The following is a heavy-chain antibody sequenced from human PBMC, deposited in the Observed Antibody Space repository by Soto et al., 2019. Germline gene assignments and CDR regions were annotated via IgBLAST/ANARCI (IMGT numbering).Heavy chain of an antibody. Sequence: QVQLVESGGGVVQPGRSLRLSCAASGFTFSSYGMHWVRQAPGKGLEWVAVIWYDGSNKYYADSVKGRFTISRDNSKNTLYLQMNSLRAEDTAVYYCARDGSYYDSSGYLLRYWGQGTQVTVSS. D-gene: IGHD3-22*01. CDR3: ARDGSYYDSSGYLLRY. J-gene: IGHJ4*02. CDR1: GFTFSSYG. CDR2: IWYDGSNK. V-gene: IGHV3-33*01.